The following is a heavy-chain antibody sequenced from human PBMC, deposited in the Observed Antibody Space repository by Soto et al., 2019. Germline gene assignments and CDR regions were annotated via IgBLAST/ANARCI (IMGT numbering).Heavy chain of an antibody. CDR3: ARDYGSGSYPPFFDY. J-gene: IGHJ4*02. CDR1: GGTFSSYA. V-gene: IGHV1-69*01. CDR2: IIPIFGTA. D-gene: IGHD3-10*01. Sequence: QVQLVQSGAEVKKPGSSVEVSCKASGGTFSSYAISWVRQAPGQGLEWMGGIIPIFGTANYAQKFQGRVTITADESTSTAYMELSSLRSEDTAVYYCARDYGSGSYPPFFDYWAREPWSPSPQ.